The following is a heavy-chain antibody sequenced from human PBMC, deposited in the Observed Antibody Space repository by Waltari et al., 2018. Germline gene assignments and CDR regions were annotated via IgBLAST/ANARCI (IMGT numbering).Heavy chain of an antibody. D-gene: IGHD3-22*01. Sequence: QVQLQASGPGLVKPSETLSLPCTVSARSISRPYWTWNRPPPGRGREWIGYIYYSGSTSYNPSLMGRVTISVDTSKNQFSLKLSSVTAADTAVYYCARGDSSGYFPHYHYYYTMDVWGQGTTVTVSS. J-gene: IGHJ6*02. CDR3: ARGDSSGYFPHYHYYYTMDV. V-gene: IGHV4-59*11. CDR2: IYYSGST. CDR1: ARSISRPY.